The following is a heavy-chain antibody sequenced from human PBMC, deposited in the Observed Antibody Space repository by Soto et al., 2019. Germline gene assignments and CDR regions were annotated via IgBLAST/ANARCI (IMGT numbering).Heavy chain of an antibody. CDR2: IYYSGST. CDR1: GGSISSGDYY. J-gene: IGHJ5*02. CDR3: ARERPDGSRLAP. Sequence: QVQLQESGPGLVKPSQTLSLTCTVSGGSISSGDYYWSWIRQPPGKGLEWIGYIYYSGSTYYNPSPKSRPTISVDTSKNQCSLKLSSVTAADTAVYYCARERPDGSRLAPWGQGTLVTVSS. V-gene: IGHV4-30-4*01. D-gene: IGHD6-13*01.